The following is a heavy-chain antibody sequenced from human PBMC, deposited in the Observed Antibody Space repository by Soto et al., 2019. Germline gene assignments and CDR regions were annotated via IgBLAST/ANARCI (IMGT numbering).Heavy chain of an antibody. D-gene: IGHD3-22*01. Sequence: SETLSLTCTVSGGSISSSSYYWGWIRQPPGKGLEWIGSIYYSGSTYYNPSLKSRVTISVDTSKNQLSLKLSSVTAADTAVYYCARERRPYYYDSSGYHDWAFDIWGQGTMVTVSS. J-gene: IGHJ3*02. CDR2: IYYSGST. CDR3: ARERRPYYYDSSGYHDWAFDI. V-gene: IGHV4-39*02. CDR1: GGSISSSSYY.